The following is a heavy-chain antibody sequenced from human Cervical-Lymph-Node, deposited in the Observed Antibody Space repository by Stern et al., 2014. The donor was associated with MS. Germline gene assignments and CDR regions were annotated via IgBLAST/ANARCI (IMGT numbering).Heavy chain of an antibody. Sequence: VQLVESGGGVVQPGRSLRLSCAASGFTFSSYAMHWVRQAPGKGLEWGAVISYDGSNKYYADSVKGRFTISRDNSKNTLYLQMNSLRAEDTAVYYCARDRFCSGGSCYSGFDYWGQGTLVTVSS. CDR2: ISYDGSNK. V-gene: IGHV3-30*01. D-gene: IGHD2-15*01. J-gene: IGHJ4*02. CDR1: GFTFSSYA. CDR3: ARDRFCSGGSCYSGFDY.